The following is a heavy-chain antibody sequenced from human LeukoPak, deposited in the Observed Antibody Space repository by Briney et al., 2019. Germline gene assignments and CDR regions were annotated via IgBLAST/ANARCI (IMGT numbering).Heavy chain of an antibody. CDR2: ISSSSSYI. J-gene: IGHJ3*02. CDR1: GFTFSSYS. D-gene: IGHD2-2*01. CDR3: AVSLGCSSTSCYPYAFDI. V-gene: IGHV3-21*01. Sequence: GRSLRLSCAASGFTFSSYSMNWVRQAPGKGLEWVSSISSSSSYIYYADSVKGRFTISRDNAKNSLYLQMNSLRAEDTAVYYCAVSLGCSSTSCYPYAFDIWGQGTMVTVSS.